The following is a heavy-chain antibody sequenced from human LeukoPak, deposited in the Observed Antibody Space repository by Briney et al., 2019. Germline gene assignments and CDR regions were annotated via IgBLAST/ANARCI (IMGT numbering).Heavy chain of an antibody. D-gene: IGHD6-19*01. CDR2: INHSGST. J-gene: IGHJ4*02. CDR1: GGSFSGYY. Sequence: SETLSLTCAVYGGSFSGYYWSWIRQPPGKGLEWIGEINHSGSTNYNPSLKSRVTISVDTSKNQFSLKLSSVTAADTAVYYCARRLDGSGWYDDYWGQGTLDTVSS. V-gene: IGHV4-34*01. CDR3: ARRLDGSGWYDDY.